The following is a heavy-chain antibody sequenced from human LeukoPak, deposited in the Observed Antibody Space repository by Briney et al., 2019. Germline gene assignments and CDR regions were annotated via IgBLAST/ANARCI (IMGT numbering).Heavy chain of an antibody. CDR1: GFTFSSYW. CDR2: INSNGGTT. D-gene: IGHD3-16*01. J-gene: IGHJ6*04. CDR3: ARGASLAYYVDV. Sequence: QTGGSLRLSCVASGFTFSSYWMHWVRQAPGKGLVWVSRINSNGGTTTYADSVNGRFTISRDNAKNMVYLQMNSLRAEDTAVYYCARGASLAYYVDVWGKGTTVTVSS. V-gene: IGHV3-74*01.